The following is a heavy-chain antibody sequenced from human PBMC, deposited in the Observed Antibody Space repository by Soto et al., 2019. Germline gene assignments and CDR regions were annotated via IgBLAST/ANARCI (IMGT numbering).Heavy chain of an antibody. CDR2: IYWDNDK. CDR1: GFSLSTYGVS. CDR3: AHRLASPDYYHGRGSSFDY. J-gene: IGHJ4*02. D-gene: IGHD3-22*01. Sequence: QITLKESGPTLVKPTQPLTLTCTFSGFSLSTYGVSVGWIRQPPGKAVEWLALIYWDNDKYYSPSLKSRLTNLKDTSENQGARTITHMDPVDTATYYLAHRLASPDYYHGRGSSFDYWGQGTLVTVSS. V-gene: IGHV2-5*02.